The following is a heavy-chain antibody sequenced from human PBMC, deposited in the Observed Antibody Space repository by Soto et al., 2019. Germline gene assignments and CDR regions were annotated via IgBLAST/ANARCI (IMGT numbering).Heavy chain of an antibody. J-gene: IGHJ4*02. CDR1: GFKVSDYY. D-gene: IGHD3-10*02. CDR2: SSNSGTYT. CDR3: ARSGDNYNVLEY. V-gene: IGHV3-11*06. Sequence: LRLSCAASGFKVSDYYMSWIRQAPGKGLEWLSYSSNSGTYTRYADSVKGRFSISRDNAKNSLFLQINSLRGEDSATYYCARSGDNYNVLEYWGQGTPVTVSS.